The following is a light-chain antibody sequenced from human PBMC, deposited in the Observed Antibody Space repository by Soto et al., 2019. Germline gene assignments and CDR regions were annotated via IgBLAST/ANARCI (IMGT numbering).Light chain of an antibody. V-gene: IGLV2-14*01. Sequence: QSVLTQPASVSGSPGQSITISCTVTSSDVGGNKYVSWYQQYPGKVPKLLINKVSNRPSGVSNRFSGSKSGNTASLTISGLLAEDEADYFCTSSTSDSLYVFGNGTKVTVL. CDR3: TSSTSDSLYV. J-gene: IGLJ1*01. CDR1: SSDVGGNKY. CDR2: KVS.